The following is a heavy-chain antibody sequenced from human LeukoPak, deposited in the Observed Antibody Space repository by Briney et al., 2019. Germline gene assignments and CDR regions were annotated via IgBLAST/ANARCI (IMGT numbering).Heavy chain of an antibody. V-gene: IGHV3-30*18. Sequence: PGRSLRLSCAASGFDFSDHGMHWVRQAPGKGLGWVAVISRHGSTKIYAASVKGRFTISRDNSKNTMYLQMDSLRPEDTAVYFCAKEYSSGWSYWYFDLWGRGTLVTVSS. J-gene: IGHJ2*01. D-gene: IGHD6-19*01. CDR3: AKEYSSGWSYWYFDL. CDR2: ISRHGSTK. CDR1: GFDFSDHG.